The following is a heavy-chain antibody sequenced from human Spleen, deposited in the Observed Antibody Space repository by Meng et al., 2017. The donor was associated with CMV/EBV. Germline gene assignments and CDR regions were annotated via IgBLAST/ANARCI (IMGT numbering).Heavy chain of an antibody. CDR1: GFTFSAYG. J-gene: IGHJ6*02. V-gene: IGHV3-30*04. CDR3: ARSLSILEWLLRGMDV. CDR2: MSYDGSNE. D-gene: IGHD3-3*01. Sequence: GGSLRLSCAASGFTFSAYGLHWVRQAPGKGLEWVAVMSYDGSNEYYADSVKGRFTISRDNSKNTLYLQMNSLRTEDTAVYYCARSLSILEWLLRGMDVWGQGTTVTVSS.